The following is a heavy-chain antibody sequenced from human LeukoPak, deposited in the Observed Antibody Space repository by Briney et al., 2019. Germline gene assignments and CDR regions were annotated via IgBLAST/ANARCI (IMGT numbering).Heavy chain of an antibody. Sequence: SVKVSCKASGGTFSSYAISWVRQAPGQGLEWMGGIIPIFGTANYAQKFQGRVTITTDESTSTAYMELSSLRSEDTAVYYCASIAAAGYYYYYMDVWGKGTTVTVSS. CDR3: ASIAAAGYYYYYMDV. J-gene: IGHJ6*03. D-gene: IGHD6-13*01. V-gene: IGHV1-69*05. CDR1: GGTFSSYA. CDR2: IIPIFGTA.